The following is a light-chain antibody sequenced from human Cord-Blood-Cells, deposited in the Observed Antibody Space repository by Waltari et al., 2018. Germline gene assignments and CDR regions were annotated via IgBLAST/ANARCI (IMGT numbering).Light chain of an antibody. Sequence: QSALTQPRSVSGSPGQSVTISCTGTSSDVGGYNYVSWYQQHPGKAPKLKIYDVSKRPSGVPDRFSGSKSGNTASLTISGLQAEDEADYYCCSYAGSYTYVFGAGTKVTVL. CDR3: CSYAGSYTYV. V-gene: IGLV2-11*01. J-gene: IGLJ1*01. CDR2: DVS. CDR1: SSDVGGYNY.